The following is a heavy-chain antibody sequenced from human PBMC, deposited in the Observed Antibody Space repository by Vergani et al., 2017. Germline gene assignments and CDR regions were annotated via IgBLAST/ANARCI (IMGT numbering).Heavy chain of an antibody. D-gene: IGHD1-26*01. V-gene: IGHV3-23*01. CDR1: GFTFSSYA. J-gene: IGHJ4*02. CDR3: AKKRSAATNNGDDY. CDR2: ISGSGGST. Sequence: EVQLLESGGGLVQPGGSLRLSYAASGFTFSSYAMSWVRQAPGKGLEWVSAISGSGGSTYYADSVKGRFTISRDNSKNTLYLQMNSLRVEDTAVDYCAKKRSAATNNGDDYWGQGTLVTVSS.